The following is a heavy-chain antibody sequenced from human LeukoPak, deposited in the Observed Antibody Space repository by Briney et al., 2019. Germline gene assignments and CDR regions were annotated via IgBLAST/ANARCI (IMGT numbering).Heavy chain of an antibody. Sequence: GGSLRLSCAVSGFPFSDYFVTWIRQAPGKGLEWVSYISGSGSNKYYADSVRGRFTISRDNAKNSLYLQMNSLRVEDTAVYYCATSQSSVAGIVADWGQGTLVTASS. V-gene: IGHV3-11*04. CDR1: GFPFSDYF. CDR3: ATSQSSVAGIVAD. J-gene: IGHJ4*02. D-gene: IGHD6-19*01. CDR2: ISGSGSNK.